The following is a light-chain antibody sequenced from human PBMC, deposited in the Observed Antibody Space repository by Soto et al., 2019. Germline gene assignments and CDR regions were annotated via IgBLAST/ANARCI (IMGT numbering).Light chain of an antibody. CDR3: PRYDFSPT. J-gene: IGKJ1*01. Sequence: EMVLTQSPGTLSLSPGERATLSCRASQSVANNYLTWYQQRPGQTPRLLIWGASNRAGGVPDRFSGSGSGTDFSFTISRLEPDDFAVYYCPRYDFSPTFGQGTKVEIK. CDR1: QSVANNY. V-gene: IGKV3-20*01. CDR2: GAS.